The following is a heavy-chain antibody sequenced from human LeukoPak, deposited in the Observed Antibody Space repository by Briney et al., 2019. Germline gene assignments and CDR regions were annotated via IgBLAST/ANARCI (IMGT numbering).Heavy chain of an antibody. V-gene: IGHV1-69*13. CDR3: ARDRGGIVVL. D-gene: IGHD2-2*01. CDR1: GGTFSSYA. Sequence: EASVKVSCKASGGTFSSYAISWVRQAPGQGLEWMGGIIPIFGTANYAQKFQGRVTITADESTSTAYMELSSLRSEDTAVYYCARDRGGIVVLWGQGTLVTVSS. J-gene: IGHJ4*02. CDR2: IIPIFGTA.